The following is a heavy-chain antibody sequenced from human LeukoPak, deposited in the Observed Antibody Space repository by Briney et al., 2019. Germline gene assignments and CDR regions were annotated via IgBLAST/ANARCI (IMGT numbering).Heavy chain of an antibody. CDR2: IYHSGST. CDR3: AKVPDSSGYHY. D-gene: IGHD3-22*01. CDR1: GYSISSGYY. V-gene: IGHV4-38-2*02. J-gene: IGHJ4*02. Sequence: SETLSLTCTVSGYSISSGYYWGWIRQPPGKGLEWIGSIYHSGSTYYNPSLKSRVTISVDTSKNQFSLKLSSVTAADTAVHYCAKVPDSSGYHYWGQGTLVTVSS.